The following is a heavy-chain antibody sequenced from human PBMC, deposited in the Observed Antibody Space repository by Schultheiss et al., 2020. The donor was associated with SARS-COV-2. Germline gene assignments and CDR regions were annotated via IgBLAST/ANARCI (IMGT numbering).Heavy chain of an antibody. Sequence: GESLKISCAASGFTFSDYYMSWIRQAPGKGLEWVSYISSSGSTIYYADSVKGRFTISRDNAKNSLYLQMNSLRAEDTAVYYCARHYGSGSYYTADYYYYMDVWGKGTTVTVS. CDR3: ARHYGSGSYYTADYYYYMDV. V-gene: IGHV3-11*01. J-gene: IGHJ6*03. CDR2: ISSSGSTI. D-gene: IGHD3-10*01. CDR1: GFTFSDYY.